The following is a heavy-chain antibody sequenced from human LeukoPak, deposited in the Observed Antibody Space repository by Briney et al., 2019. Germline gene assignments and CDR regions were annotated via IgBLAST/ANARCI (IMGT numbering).Heavy chain of an antibody. CDR3: ARAPSEIGGYYPEYFRH. CDR2: IKGDGST. CDR1: GFTFSSYW. J-gene: IGHJ1*01. V-gene: IGHV3-74*01. D-gene: IGHD3-22*01. Sequence: GGSLRLSCAASGFTFSSYWMHWVRQAPGKGLVWVSRIKGDGSTNYADSVKGRFTISRDNAKNTVSLQMNSLRAEDTGVYFCARAPSEIGGYYPEYFRHWGQGTLVTVSS.